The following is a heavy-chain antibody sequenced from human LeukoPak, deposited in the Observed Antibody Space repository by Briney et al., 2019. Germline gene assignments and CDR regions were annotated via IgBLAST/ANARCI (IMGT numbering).Heavy chain of an antibody. CDR1: GFTFSSYA. CDR3: AKDSEAMGATADDY. J-gene: IGHJ4*02. Sequence: GGSLRLSCAASGFTFSSYAMSWVRQAPGKGLEWVSAISGSGGSTYYADSVKGRFTISRDNSKNTLYLQMNSLRAEDTAVYYCAKDSEAMGATADDYWGQGTLVTVSS. V-gene: IGHV3-23*01. D-gene: IGHD1-26*01. CDR2: ISGSGGST.